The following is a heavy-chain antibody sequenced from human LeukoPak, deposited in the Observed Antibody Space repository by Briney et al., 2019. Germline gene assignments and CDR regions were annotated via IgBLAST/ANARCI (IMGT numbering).Heavy chain of an antibody. D-gene: IGHD2-8*01. J-gene: IGHJ3*02. Sequence: PSETLSLTCTVSGGSISSSNYYWGWIRQPPGKGLDWIGSIYYSGSTDYNPSLKSRVTISVDTSKNQFSLKLSFVTAADTVVYYCARRMANVDAFDIWGQGTMVTVSS. V-gene: IGHV4-39*01. CDR3: ARRMANVDAFDI. CDR1: GGSISSSNYY. CDR2: IYYSGST.